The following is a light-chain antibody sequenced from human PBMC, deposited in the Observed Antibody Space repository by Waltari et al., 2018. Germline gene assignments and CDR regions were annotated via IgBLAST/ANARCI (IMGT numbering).Light chain of an antibody. J-gene: IGLJ3*02. CDR2: EDT. Sequence: QPALPSPAPVPGPPGRPTTLSRLGPSVVFGGARIVSWYRQHPGEAPRVIIFEDTKRPSGVSNRFSGSKSGNTASLTISGLQAEDEADYYCCSYTLTNTWLFGGGTKLTVL. CDR1: SVVFGGARI. V-gene: IGLV2-23*01. CDR3: CSYTLTNTWL.